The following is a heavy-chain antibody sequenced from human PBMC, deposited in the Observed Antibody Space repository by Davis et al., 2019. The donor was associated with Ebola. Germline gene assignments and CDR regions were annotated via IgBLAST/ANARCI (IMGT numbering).Heavy chain of an antibody. CDR1: GYTFTSYY. D-gene: IGHD3-16*02. V-gene: IGHV1-46*01. CDR3: ARDRVPYDYIWGSYRYYYYYYGMDV. J-gene: IGHJ6*02. Sequence: AASVKVSCRASGYTFTSYYMHWVRQAPGQGLEWMGIINPSGGSTSYAQKFQGKVTMTRDTSTSTVYMELSSLRSEDTAVYYCARDRVPYDYIWGSYRYYYYYYGMDVWGQGTTVTVSS. CDR2: INPSGGST.